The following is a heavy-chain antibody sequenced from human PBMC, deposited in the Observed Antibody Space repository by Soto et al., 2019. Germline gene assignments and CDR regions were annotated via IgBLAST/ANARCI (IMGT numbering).Heavy chain of an antibody. J-gene: IGHJ6*02. CDR1: GFTFSRHD. CDR3: ARGRLASRYIYYGMDV. Sequence: SLRLSCAASGFTFSRHDMHWVRQAPGKGLEWVALISSDGSEKSYGDSVKGRFTISRDNSMNTLSLQVNSLRPDDTAVYYCARGRLASRYIYYGMDVWGQGTTVTVSS. D-gene: IGHD3-16*02. V-gene: IGHV3-30*03. CDR2: ISSDGSEK.